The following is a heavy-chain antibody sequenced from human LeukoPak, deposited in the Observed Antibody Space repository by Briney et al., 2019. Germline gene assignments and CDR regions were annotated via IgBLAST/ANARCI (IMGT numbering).Heavy chain of an antibody. Sequence: SVTVSFKASGGTFISYAISWVRQDPGQGLEWMGGIIPIFGTANYAQKFQGRVTMTEDTSTDTAYMELSSLRSEDTAVYYCATGAYYDSSGPIAYYYYGMDVWGQGTTVTVSS. V-gene: IGHV1-69*06. CDR1: GGTFISYA. D-gene: IGHD3-22*01. CDR3: ATGAYYDSSGPIAYYYYGMDV. CDR2: IIPIFGTA. J-gene: IGHJ6*02.